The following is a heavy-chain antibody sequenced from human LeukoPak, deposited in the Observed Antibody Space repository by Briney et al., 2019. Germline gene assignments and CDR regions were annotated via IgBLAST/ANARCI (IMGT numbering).Heavy chain of an antibody. V-gene: IGHV1-69*05. CDR2: IIPIFGTA. D-gene: IGHD5-12*01. J-gene: IGHJ4*02. CDR3: AKTRGGYHFDY. Sequence: ASVKVSCKASGGTFSSYAISWVRQAPGQGLEWMGGIIPIFGTANYAQKFQGRVTITTDESTSTAYMELSGLRSEDTAVYYCAKTRGGYHFDYWAQETLVTVSS. CDR1: GGTFSSYA.